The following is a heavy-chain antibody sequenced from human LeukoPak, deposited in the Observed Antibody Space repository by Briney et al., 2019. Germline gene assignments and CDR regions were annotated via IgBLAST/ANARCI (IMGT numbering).Heavy chain of an antibody. CDR1: GGSISSSSYY. D-gene: IGHD1-20*01. J-gene: IGHJ4*02. CDR2: IYYSGST. CDR3: ARRNNWNDPDDY. V-gene: IGHV4-39*01. Sequence: PSETLSLTCTVSGGSISSSSYYWGWIRQPPGKGLEWIGSIYYSGSTYYNPSLKSRVTISVDTSKNQFSLKLSSVTAADTAVYYCARRNNWNDPDDYWGQGTLVTVSS.